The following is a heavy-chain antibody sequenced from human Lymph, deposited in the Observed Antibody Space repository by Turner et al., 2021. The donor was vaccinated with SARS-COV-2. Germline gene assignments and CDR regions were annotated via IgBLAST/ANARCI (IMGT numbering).Heavy chain of an antibody. CDR2: ITFTSSYI. CDR1: GFTFSSYS. D-gene: IGHD2-21*02. J-gene: IGHJ4*02. V-gene: IGHV3-21*01. CDR3: ARGPPDFPYYFDY. Sequence: EVQLVESGGGLVKPGGSLRLACAASGFTFSSYSMNWVRQAPVKWLEWVSSITFTSSYIYYADSVKGRFTISRDNAKNSLYLQMNSLRAEDTAVYYCARGPPDFPYYFDYWGQGTLVTVSS.